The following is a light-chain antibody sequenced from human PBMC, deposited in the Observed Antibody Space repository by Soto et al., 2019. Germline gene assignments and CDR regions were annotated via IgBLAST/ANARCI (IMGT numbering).Light chain of an antibody. CDR3: QQYDNSLT. CDR2: DAS. CDR1: QDISNY. V-gene: IGKV1-33*01. Sequence: DIPMTQSLSSLSASVGDRVTITCQASQDISNYLNWYQQKPGKAPKLLIYDASNLETGVPSRFSGSESGTDFTFTISSLQPEDIATYYCQQYDNSLTFGGGTKVEIK. J-gene: IGKJ4*01.